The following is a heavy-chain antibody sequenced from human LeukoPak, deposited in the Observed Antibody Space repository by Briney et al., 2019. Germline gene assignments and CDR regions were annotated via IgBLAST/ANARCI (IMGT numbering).Heavy chain of an antibody. CDR2: INTDGSTT. CDR1: GFTFSSYW. Sequence: GGSLTLSCAASGFTFSSYWMHWVRQAPGKGLVWVSRINTDGSTTNYADSVKGRFTISRDNAKNTLYLQMNGLRAEDTAVYYCARDRGGSSFDYWGQGTLVTVSS. CDR3: ARDRGGSSFDY. V-gene: IGHV3-74*01. D-gene: IGHD3-16*01. J-gene: IGHJ4*02.